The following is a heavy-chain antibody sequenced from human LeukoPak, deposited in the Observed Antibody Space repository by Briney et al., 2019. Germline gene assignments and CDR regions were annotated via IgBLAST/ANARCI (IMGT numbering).Heavy chain of an antibody. CDR1: GFSFSRYG. CDR2: IDVGSYA. CDR3: ASEGVVGAAAHFDY. J-gene: IGHJ4*02. D-gene: IGHD1-26*01. V-gene: IGHV3-21*06. Sequence: GESLRLSCAAYGFSFSRYGMNWVRQAPGKGLEWVSSIDVGSYAYYADSVKGRFTISRDNAKNSLYLQMNSLRVEDTAVYYCASEGVVGAAAHFDYWGQGALVTLSS.